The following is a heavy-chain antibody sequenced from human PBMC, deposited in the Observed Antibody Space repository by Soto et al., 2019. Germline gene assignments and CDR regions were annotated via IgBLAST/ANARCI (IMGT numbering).Heavy chain of an antibody. D-gene: IGHD3-10*01. CDR3: ARDTTRAMVRIYYGMDV. CDR2: IWYDGSNK. J-gene: IGHJ6*02. Sequence: QVQLVESGGGVVQPGRSLRLSCAASGFIFSTYGMHWVRQAPGKGLEWVAVIWYDGSNKYYADSVKGRFTISRDNSKNTLYLPMNSLRAEDTAGYYCARDTTRAMVRIYYGMDVWGQGTTVTVSS. V-gene: IGHV3-33*01. CDR1: GFIFSTYG.